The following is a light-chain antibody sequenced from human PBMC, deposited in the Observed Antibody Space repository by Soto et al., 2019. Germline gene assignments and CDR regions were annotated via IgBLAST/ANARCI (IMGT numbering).Light chain of an antibody. CDR3: AAWDDSLNYV. Sequence: QSVLTQPPSVSEAPGQRVTISCSGSSSNIGNYAVNWYQQVPGKAPKLLIYFDDLLSSGVSDRFSASKSGTSASLAISGLQSEDEAYYYCAAWDDSLNYVFGTGTKVTVL. CDR1: SSNIGNYA. V-gene: IGLV1-36*01. J-gene: IGLJ1*01. CDR2: FDD.